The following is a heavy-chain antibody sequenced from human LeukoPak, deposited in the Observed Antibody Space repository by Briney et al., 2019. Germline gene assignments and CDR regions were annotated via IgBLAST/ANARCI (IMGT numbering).Heavy chain of an antibody. V-gene: IGHV4-39*07. Sequence: SETLSLTCTVSGGSISSSSYYWGWIRQPPGKGLEWIGSIYYSGSTYYNPSLKSRVTISVDTSKNQFSLKLSPVTAADTAVYYCARVPPASIAAAGTRGRGAFDIWGQGTMVTVSS. CDR1: GGSISSSSYY. D-gene: IGHD6-13*01. CDR2: IYYSGST. J-gene: IGHJ3*02. CDR3: ARVPPASIAAAGTRGRGAFDI.